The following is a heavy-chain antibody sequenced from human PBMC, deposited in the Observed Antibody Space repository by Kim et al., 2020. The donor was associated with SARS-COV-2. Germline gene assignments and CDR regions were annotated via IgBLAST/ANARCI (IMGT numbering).Heavy chain of an antibody. V-gene: IGHV3-23*01. CDR3: AKDLGGQLCAFVY. J-gene: IGHJ4*02. Sequence: YADSVKGRLTIARDNSKNTLYLQMNSLSAEDTAVYYCAKDLGGQLCAFVYWGQGTLVTVSS. D-gene: IGHD3-16*01.